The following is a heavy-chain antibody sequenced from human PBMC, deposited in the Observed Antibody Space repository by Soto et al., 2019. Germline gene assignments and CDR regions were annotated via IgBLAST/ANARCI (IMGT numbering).Heavy chain of an antibody. V-gene: IGHV3-64*01. J-gene: IGHJ6*03. CDR1: GFTVSNYA. CDR3: ARDDAAGFYYYMDV. D-gene: IGHD6-13*01. CDR2: ISSNGGST. Sequence: GGSLRLSCAASGFTVSNYAMNWVRQAPGKGLEYVSAISSNGGSTSYANSVKGRFTISRDNSKNTLYLQMGSLRAEDMAVYYCARDDAAGFYYYMDVWGKGTTVTVSS.